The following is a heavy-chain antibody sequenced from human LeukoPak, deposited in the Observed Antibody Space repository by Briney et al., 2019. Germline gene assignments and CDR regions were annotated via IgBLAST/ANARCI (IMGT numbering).Heavy chain of an antibody. V-gene: IGHV1-2*02. CDR1: GCTFTGYY. CDR3: ARDLGLQLWLVPDY. CDR2: INPNSGGT. J-gene: IGHJ4*02. D-gene: IGHD5-18*01. Sequence: ASVKVSCKASGCTFTGYYMHWVRQAPGQGLEWMGWINPNSGGTNYAQKFQGRVTMTRDTSISTAYMELSRLRSDDTAVYYCARDLGLQLWLVPDYWGQGTLVTVSS.